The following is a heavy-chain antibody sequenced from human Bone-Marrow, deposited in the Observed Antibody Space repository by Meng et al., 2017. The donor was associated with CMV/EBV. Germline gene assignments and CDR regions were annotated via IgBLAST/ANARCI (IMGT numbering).Heavy chain of an antibody. D-gene: IGHD2-2*01. CDR3: ARNLVLPAAIQYYYHNHGMDV. CDR2: IYSVGNT. V-gene: IGHV3-66*02. CDR1: GFTVSTSY. Sequence: GESLKISCAVSGFTVSTSYMSWVRQAPGKGLEWVSIIYSVGNTYYADSVKGRFTISRDNAKNTLTLQMNSLRVDDTAVYYYARNLVLPAAIQYYYHNHGMDVWGQGTTVTVSS. J-gene: IGHJ6*02.